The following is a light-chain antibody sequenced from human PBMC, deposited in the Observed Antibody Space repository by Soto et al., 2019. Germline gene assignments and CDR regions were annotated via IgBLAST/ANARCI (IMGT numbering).Light chain of an antibody. CDR3: QQYLTRPRGT. CDR2: SAS. CDR1: QSIISN. Sequence: EIVMTQSPGALSVSPGESATLSCRANQSIISNLAWYHQNPGQAPWLLIFSASTRATGFPARFSGSGSGTDFTLTISSLQSADFGVYYCQQYLTRPRGTFGQGTKVEI. V-gene: IGKV3-15*01. J-gene: IGKJ1*01.